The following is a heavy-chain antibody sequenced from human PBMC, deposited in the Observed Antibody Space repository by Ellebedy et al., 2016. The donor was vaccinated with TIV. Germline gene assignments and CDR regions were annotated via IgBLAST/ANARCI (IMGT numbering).Heavy chain of an antibody. V-gene: IGHV3-30-3*01. Sequence: PGGSLRLSCAASGFTFSSYAMHWVRQAPGKGLEWVAVISYDGSNKYYADSVKGRFTVSRDDSKNILYLQMNSLRAEDSAIYYCGRDGVTGNGRWDWLDPWGQGTLVTVSS. D-gene: IGHD2-21*02. CDR2: ISYDGSNK. CDR1: GFTFSSYA. J-gene: IGHJ5*02. CDR3: GRDGVTGNGRWDWLDP.